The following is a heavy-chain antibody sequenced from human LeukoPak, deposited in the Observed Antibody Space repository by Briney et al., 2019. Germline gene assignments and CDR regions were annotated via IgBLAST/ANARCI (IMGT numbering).Heavy chain of an antibody. CDR3: ARESKLGAAPTGGYYYYGMDV. D-gene: IGHD2-15*01. CDR1: GFAFSDYY. CDR2: IRNKANSYTT. J-gene: IGHJ6*02. V-gene: IGHV3-72*01. Sequence: GGSLRLSCAASGFAFSDYYMDWVRQAPGMGLEWVGRIRNKANSYTTEYAASVSGRFTISRDDSKDSLCLQMNSLKTEDTAVYYCARESKLGAAPTGGYYYYGMDVWGQGTTVTVSS.